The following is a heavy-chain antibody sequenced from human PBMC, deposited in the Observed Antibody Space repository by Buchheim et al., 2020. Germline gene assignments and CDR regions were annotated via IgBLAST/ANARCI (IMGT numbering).Heavy chain of an antibody. V-gene: IGHV3-33*01. D-gene: IGHD6-6*01. CDR1: GFTFSSYG. Sequence: QVQLVESGGGVVQPGRSLRLSCAASGFTFSSYGMHWVRQAPGKGLEWVAVIWYDGSNKYYADSVKGRFTISRDNSKNTLYLQMNSLRAEDTAVYYCARGPRAARLNYYYGMDVWGQGTT. CDR2: IWYDGSNK. J-gene: IGHJ6*02. CDR3: ARGPRAARLNYYYGMDV.